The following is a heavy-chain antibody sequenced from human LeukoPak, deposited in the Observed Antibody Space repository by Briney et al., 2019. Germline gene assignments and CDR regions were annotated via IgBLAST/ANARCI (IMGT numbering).Heavy chain of an antibody. CDR3: ASGTGLFDY. CDR2: VYPGDSDT. CDR1: VYSFTIYW. J-gene: IGHJ4*02. Sequence: GEALKISCKCSVYSFTIYWIGWVRPMRGKGLEWMGIVYPGDSDTRYSPSFQGQVTISADKSISTAYLQWSSLKASDTAMYYCASGTGLFDYWGQGTLVTVSS. D-gene: IGHD7-27*01. V-gene: IGHV5-51*01.